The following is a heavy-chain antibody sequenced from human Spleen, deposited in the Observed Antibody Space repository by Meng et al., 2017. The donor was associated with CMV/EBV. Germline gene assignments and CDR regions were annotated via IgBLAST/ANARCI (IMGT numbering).Heavy chain of an antibody. CDR2: INQDGSEK. D-gene: IGHD3-3*01. CDR1: GFSFSRSW. V-gene: IGHV3-7*01. CDR3: VRLTIFGAVVTVPFDH. J-gene: IGHJ4*02. Sequence: GESLKISCAASGFSFSRSWMTWVRQAPGKGLEWVANINQDGSEKSDVDSVKGRLTISRDNAENSLYLQMNSLRAEDTAVYYCVRLTIFGAVVTVPFDHWGQGTLVTVSS.